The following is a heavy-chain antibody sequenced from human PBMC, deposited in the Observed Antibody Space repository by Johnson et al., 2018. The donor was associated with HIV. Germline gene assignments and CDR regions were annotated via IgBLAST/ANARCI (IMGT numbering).Heavy chain of an antibody. CDR3: AKPLVGATRDDAFDV. Sequence: VQLVESGGGLVQPGGSLRLSCAASGFTFSSYDMHWVRQTTGKGLESVSGIGTAGDTYYPGSVKGRFTISRENAKNSLYLQMNSLRAGDTAVYYCAKPLVGATRDDAFDVWGQGTMVTVSS. CDR1: GFTFSSYD. CDR2: IGTAGDT. D-gene: IGHD1-26*01. J-gene: IGHJ3*01. V-gene: IGHV3-13*01.